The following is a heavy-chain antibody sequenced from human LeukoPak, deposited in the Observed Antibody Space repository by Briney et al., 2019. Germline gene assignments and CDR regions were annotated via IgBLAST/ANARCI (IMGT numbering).Heavy chain of an antibody. CDR3: ARFHSGPSGWYVLWYFDL. CDR2: IYSSEST. V-gene: IGHV4-4*09. J-gene: IGHJ2*01. CDR1: GGSVSSYY. D-gene: IGHD6-19*01. Sequence: SETLSLTCTVSGGSVSSYYWSWIRQPPGQGLEWIGYIYSSESTSYNPSLESRVTMTVDTPKNQFFLKLSSVTAADTAVYYCARFHSGPSGWYVLWYFDLWGRGTLVTVSS.